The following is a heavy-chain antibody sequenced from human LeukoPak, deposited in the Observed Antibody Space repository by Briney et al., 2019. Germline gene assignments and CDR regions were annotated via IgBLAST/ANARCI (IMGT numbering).Heavy chain of an antibody. CDR2: IYHSGST. J-gene: IGHJ3*02. V-gene: IGHV4-4*02. CDR1: GGSINSSNW. Sequence: PSQTLSLTCAVSGGSINSSNWWTWVRQPPGKGLEWIGEIYHSGSTNFNPSLRSRVTISVDKSKNHFSLRLTSVTAADTAVYYCARVRIHLWLAGAFDIWGQGTMVTVSS. CDR3: ARVRIHLWLAGAFDI. D-gene: IGHD5-18*01.